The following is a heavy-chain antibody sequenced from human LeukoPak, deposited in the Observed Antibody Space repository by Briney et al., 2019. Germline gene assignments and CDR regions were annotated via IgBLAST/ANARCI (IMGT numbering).Heavy chain of an antibody. CDR1: GGTFSGYY. Sequence: SETLSLTCAVYGGTFSGYYWSWIRQPPGKGLEWIGEINHSGSTNYNPSLKSRVTISVDTSKNQLSLKLSSVTAADTAVYYCASNRGYSSSWYWFNWFDPWGQGTLVTVSS. V-gene: IGHV4-34*01. CDR2: INHSGST. CDR3: ASNRGYSSSWYWFNWFDP. D-gene: IGHD6-13*01. J-gene: IGHJ5*02.